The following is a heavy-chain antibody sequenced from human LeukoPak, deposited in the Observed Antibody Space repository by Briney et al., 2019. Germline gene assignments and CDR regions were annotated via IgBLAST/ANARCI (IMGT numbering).Heavy chain of an antibody. V-gene: IGHV3-30*02. J-gene: IGHJ2*01. D-gene: IGHD4-17*01. CDR2: IRYDGSNK. CDR1: GFTFSSYG. CDR3: AKHYGDYLWYFDL. Sequence: GGSLRLSCAASGFTFSSYGMHWVRQAPGKGLEWVAFIRYDGSNKYYADSVKGRFTISRDNSKNTLYLQMNSLRAEDTAVYYCAKHYGDYLWYFDLWGRGTLVTVSS.